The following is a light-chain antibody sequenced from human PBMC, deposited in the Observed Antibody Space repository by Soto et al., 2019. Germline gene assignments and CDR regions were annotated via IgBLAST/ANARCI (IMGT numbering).Light chain of an antibody. CDR1: QGIGDT. CDR2: RTS. CDR3: QQLHNSPFT. V-gene: IGKV1-9*01. Sequence: TQSPATLSVSPGEGVTLSCRASQGIGDTLAWYQQTAGKSPKLLIYRTSTLQSGVPSRFSGIGSGTDFTLTISSLQPEDFATYYCQQLHNSPFTFGPGTKVDI. J-gene: IGKJ3*01.